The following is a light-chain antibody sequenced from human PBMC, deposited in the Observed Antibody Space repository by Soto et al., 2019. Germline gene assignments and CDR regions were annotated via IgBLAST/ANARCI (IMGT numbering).Light chain of an antibody. CDR3: SSYTSSITLLYV. Sequence: QSALPQPASVSGSPGQSITISCTGTSSDVGGYNYVSWYQQHTGKAPKLMIYDVSNRPSGVSNRFSGSKSGNTASLNISGLQAEDEADYYCSSYTSSITLLYVFGTGSKLTVL. CDR2: DVS. J-gene: IGLJ1*01. CDR1: SSDVGGYNY. V-gene: IGLV2-14*01.